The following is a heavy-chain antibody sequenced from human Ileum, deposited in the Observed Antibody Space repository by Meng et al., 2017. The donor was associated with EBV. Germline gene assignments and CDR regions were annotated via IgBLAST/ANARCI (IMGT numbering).Heavy chain of an antibody. CDR2: IYHSGST. J-gene: IGHJ4*02. CDR1: GCSISSSNW. D-gene: IGHD6-19*01. Sequence: QVQLQESGPGLVQRSRTLSLTCAVSGCSISSSNWWSWVRQPPGKGLEWIGEIYHSGSTNYNPSLKSRVTMSVDKSKNQFSLNLSSVTAADTAVYYCARVGQWLPIDYWGQGTLVTVSS. CDR3: ARVGQWLPIDY. V-gene: IGHV4-4*02.